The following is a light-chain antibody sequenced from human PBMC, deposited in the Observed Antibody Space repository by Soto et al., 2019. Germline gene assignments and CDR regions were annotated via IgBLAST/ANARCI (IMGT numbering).Light chain of an antibody. CDR1: QSIDTY. CDR3: QQSYSVPRT. V-gene: IGKV1-39*01. Sequence: DIQMTQSPSSLSASVGDRVTITCRASQSIDTYLNWYQRKPGKAPNVLIYAASTLQSGVPTRFSGSGSGTDFTLTISSLQPEDFATDYYQQSYSVPRTFGLGTKVEIK. CDR2: AAS. J-gene: IGKJ1*01.